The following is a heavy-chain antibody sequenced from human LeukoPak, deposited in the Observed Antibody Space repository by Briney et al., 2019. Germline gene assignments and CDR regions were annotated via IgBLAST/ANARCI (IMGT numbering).Heavy chain of an antibody. D-gene: IGHD3-10*01. V-gene: IGHV3-23*01. CDR1: GFTFSSYA. J-gene: IGHJ4*02. CDR2: ISGSGGST. CDR3: AKATDWFGGEFDY. Sequence: HPGGSLRLSCAASGFTFSSYAMSWVRQAPGKGLEWVSAISGSGGSTYYADSVKGRFTISRDNSKNTLYLQMNSLRAEDTAVYYCAKATDWFGGEFDYWGQGTLVTVSS.